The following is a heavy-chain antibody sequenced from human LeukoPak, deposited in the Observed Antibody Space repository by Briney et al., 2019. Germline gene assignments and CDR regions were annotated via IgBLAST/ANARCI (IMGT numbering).Heavy chain of an antibody. D-gene: IGHD2-15*01. CDR2: LSGSGANT. CDR1: GFTFSSYA. Sequence: GGSLRLSCAVSGFTFSSYAMSWVRQAPGKGLEWVSALSGSGANTYYADSVKGRFTISRDNSKNTLYLQVNSLRAEDTAVYYCAKGVGCSGGTCYSGHGMDVWGQGATVTVSS. J-gene: IGHJ6*02. V-gene: IGHV3-23*01. CDR3: AKGVGCSGGTCYSGHGMDV.